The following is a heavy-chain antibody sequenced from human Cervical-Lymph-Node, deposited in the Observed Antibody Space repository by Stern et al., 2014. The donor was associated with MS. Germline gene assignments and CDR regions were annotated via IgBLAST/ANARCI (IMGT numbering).Heavy chain of an antibody. CDR2: IFPGGSDI. Sequence: VQLVQSGPEVKRPGESLKISCQASGYTFTSYWIGWVRQMPGKGLEWIAIIFPGGSDIRYSPSFPGQVTISAAKSSSTAYLQWNNLKASDTAIYYCARQRYFDYWGQGTLVTVSS. CDR3: ARQRYFDY. CDR1: GYTFTSYW. J-gene: IGHJ4*02. V-gene: IGHV5-51*01.